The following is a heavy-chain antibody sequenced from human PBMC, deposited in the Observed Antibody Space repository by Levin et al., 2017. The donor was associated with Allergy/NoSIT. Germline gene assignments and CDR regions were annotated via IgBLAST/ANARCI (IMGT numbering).Heavy chain of an antibody. D-gene: IGHD3-3*01. J-gene: IGHJ4*02. V-gene: IGHV4-39*01. CDR2: IYYSGST. Sequence: SQTLSLTCTVSGGSISSSSYYWGWIRQPPGKGLEWIGSIYYSGSTYYNPSLKSRVTISVDTSKNQFSLKLSSVTAADTAVYYCARQTTNVLRFLEWLLPWDYWGQGTLVTVSS. CDR3: ARQTTNVLRFLEWLLPWDY. CDR1: GGSISSSSYY.